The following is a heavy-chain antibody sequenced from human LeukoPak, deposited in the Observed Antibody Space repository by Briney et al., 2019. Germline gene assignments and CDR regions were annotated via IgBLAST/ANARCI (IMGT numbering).Heavy chain of an antibody. V-gene: IGHV1-8*01. J-gene: IGHJ6*03. CDR1: GYTFTSYD. CDR2: MNPNSGNT. CDR3: ARADIVVVPAAMRDYYYYYYMDV. Sequence: ASVKVSCKASGYTFTSYDINWVRQATGQGLEWMGWMNPNSGNTGYAQKFQGRVTMTRNTSISTAYMELSSLRSEDTAVYYCARADIVVVPAAMRDYYYYYYMDVWGKGTTVTVSS. D-gene: IGHD2-2*01.